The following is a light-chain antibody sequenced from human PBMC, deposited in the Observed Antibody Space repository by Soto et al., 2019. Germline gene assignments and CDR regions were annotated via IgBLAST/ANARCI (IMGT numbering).Light chain of an antibody. CDR1: QTINTY. CDR3: QQSYSTPRT. J-gene: IGKJ1*01. Sequence: DIQMTQSPSSLSESAGDRVTITCRASQTINTYLNWYQQKPGKAPKLLIYGASSLQSGVPSRFSGSGSGTDFTLTISSLQPEDFATYYCQQSYSTPRTFGQGTKVDIK. V-gene: IGKV1-39*01. CDR2: GAS.